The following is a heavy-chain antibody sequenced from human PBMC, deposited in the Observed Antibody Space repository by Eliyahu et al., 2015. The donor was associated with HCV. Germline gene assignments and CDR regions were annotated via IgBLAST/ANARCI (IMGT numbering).Heavy chain of an antibody. D-gene: IGHD3-22*01. V-gene: IGHV4-39*01. CDR3: SSYYYDSSGYLVPSPH. CDR1: GGSISXSXYY. Sequence: LQLQESGPGLVKPSETLSLTCXVXGGSISXSXYYWXWXXQPPGKGLAWIGSIYYSGSTYYNPSLKSRVTISVDTSKNQFSLKLSSVTAADTAVYYCSSYYYDSSGYLVPSPHWGQGTLVTVSS. CDR2: IYYSGST. J-gene: IGHJ4*02.